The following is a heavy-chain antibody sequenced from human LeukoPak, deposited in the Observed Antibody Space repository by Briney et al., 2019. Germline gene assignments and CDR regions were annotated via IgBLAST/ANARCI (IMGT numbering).Heavy chain of an antibody. Sequence: PSETLPLTCSVSGGSISYYYWSWLRQPPGKGLEWIGYSHDSGESNYNPSLQSRVIISRDTSKNQFSLNLMSVTAADTAVYYCAASSHSGSYRAYWGQGTPVTVSS. J-gene: IGHJ4*02. CDR3: AASSHSGSYRAY. V-gene: IGHV4-59*08. D-gene: IGHD3-10*01. CDR1: GGSISYYY. CDR2: SHDSGES.